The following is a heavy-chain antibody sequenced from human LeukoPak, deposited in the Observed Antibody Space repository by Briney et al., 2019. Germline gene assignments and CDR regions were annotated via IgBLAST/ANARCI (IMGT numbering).Heavy chain of an antibody. CDR3: ARDGYGGSYEYSGTYSEYYGMDV. CDR2: ISHTGSYI. V-gene: IGHV3-21*01. D-gene: IGHD1-26*01. Sequence: GGSLRLSCAASGFTFTSYAMNWIRQAPGKGLERVSSISHTGSYIYYADSMRGRFTTSRDNAKNSLYLHMDSLRAEDTAVYYCARDGYGGSYEYSGTYSEYYGMDVWGQGTMVTVSS. J-gene: IGHJ6*02. CDR1: GFTFTSYA.